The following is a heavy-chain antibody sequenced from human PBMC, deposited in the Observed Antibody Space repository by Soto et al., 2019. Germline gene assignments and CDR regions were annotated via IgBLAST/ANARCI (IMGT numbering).Heavy chain of an antibody. CDR2: ISGSGGST. D-gene: IGHD3-3*01. CDR3: AKDRITIFGVVTYFFDY. Sequence: PGGSLRLSCAASGFTFSSYAMSWVRQAPGKGLEWVSAISGSGGSTYYADSVKGRFTISRDNSKNTLYLQMNSLRAEDTAVYYCAKDRITIFGVVTYFFDYWGQGTLVTVSS. J-gene: IGHJ4*02. V-gene: IGHV3-23*01. CDR1: GFTFSSYA.